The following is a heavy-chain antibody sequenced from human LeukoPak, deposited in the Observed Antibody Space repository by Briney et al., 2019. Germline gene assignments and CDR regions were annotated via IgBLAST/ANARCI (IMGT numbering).Heavy chain of an antibody. D-gene: IGHD6-13*01. CDR2: IYTSGST. J-gene: IGHJ5*02. CDR3: AGGIAAAEGRNWFDP. Sequence: ETLSLTYTVSGASISSYYWSLIRQPAGKGLEWIWLIYTSGSTNYTPYLKSRVTMSGDTSKTQFSLKLSSVTAADTAVYYCAGGIAAAEGRNWFDPWGQGTLVTVSS. CDR1: GASISSYY. V-gene: IGHV4-4*07.